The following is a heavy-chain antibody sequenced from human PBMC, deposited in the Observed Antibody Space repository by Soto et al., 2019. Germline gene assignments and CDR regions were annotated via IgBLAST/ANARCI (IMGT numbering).Heavy chain of an antibody. CDR2: ISAYNGNT. Sequence: ASVKVSCKASGYTFTSYGISWVRQAPGQGLEWMGWISAYNGNTNYAQKLQGRVTMTTDTSTSTAYMELRSLRSDDTAVYYCARDTYDFWSGYYPAYWGQGTLVTVSS. J-gene: IGHJ4*02. V-gene: IGHV1-18*01. CDR3: ARDTYDFWSGYYPAY. CDR1: GYTFTSYG. D-gene: IGHD3-3*01.